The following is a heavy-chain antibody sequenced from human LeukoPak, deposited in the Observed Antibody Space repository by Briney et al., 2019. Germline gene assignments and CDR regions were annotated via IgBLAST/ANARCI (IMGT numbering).Heavy chain of an antibody. D-gene: IGHD4-23*01. Sequence: GGSLRLSCAASGFTFSSYAMSWVRQAPGKGLDWVSAISGSGGNTYYADSVKGRFTISRDNSKNTLYLQMNSLRAEDTAVYYCAKDQYGGNPQYYFDYWGRGTLVTVSS. V-gene: IGHV3-23*01. CDR1: GFTFSSYA. J-gene: IGHJ4*02. CDR2: ISGSGGNT. CDR3: AKDQYGGNPQYYFDY.